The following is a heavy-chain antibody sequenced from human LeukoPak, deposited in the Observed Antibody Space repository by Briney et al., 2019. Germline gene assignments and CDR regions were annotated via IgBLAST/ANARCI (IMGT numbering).Heavy chain of an antibody. CDR2: IIPIFGTA. D-gene: IGHD4-17*01. CDR3: AAVGGTTVTTVFAFDI. Sequence: SVKVSCRASGGTFSSYAISWVRQAPGQGLEWMGGIIPIFGTANYAQKFQERVTITRDMSTSTAYMELSSLRSEDTAVYYCAAVGGTTVTTVFAFDIWGQGTMVTVSS. CDR1: GGTFSSYA. V-gene: IGHV1-69*05. J-gene: IGHJ3*02.